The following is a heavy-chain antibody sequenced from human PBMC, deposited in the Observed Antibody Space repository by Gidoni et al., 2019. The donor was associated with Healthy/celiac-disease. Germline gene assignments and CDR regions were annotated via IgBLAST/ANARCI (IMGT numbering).Heavy chain of an antibody. V-gene: IGHV4-39*01. Sequence: QLQLQESGPGLVKPSETLSLTCTVAGGSISSSIYYGGWIRQPPGEGLEWIGSIYYSGRTYYNPYLKSRVTISVDTSKNKFSLKLSSVTAADTAVYYCARLRGSLGNSYYYGMDVWGQGTTVTVSS. J-gene: IGHJ6*02. CDR3: ARLRGSLGNSYYYGMDV. CDR1: GGSISSSIYY. CDR2: IYYSGRT. D-gene: IGHD3-16*01.